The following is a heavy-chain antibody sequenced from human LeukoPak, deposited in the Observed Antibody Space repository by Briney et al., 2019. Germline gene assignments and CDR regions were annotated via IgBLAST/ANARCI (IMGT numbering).Heavy chain of an antibody. J-gene: IGHJ4*02. Sequence: GGSLRLSCAASGFTFSSYAVSWVRQAPGKGLEWVSSIGGSGGSTYSADSVKGRFTISRDNSKNTLYLQMNSLRAEDTALYYCAKDRSCTNDICHGDFDYWGQGTLVTVSP. V-gene: IGHV3-23*01. CDR2: IGGSGGST. CDR1: GFTFSSYA. CDR3: AKDRSCTNDICHGDFDY. D-gene: IGHD2-8*01.